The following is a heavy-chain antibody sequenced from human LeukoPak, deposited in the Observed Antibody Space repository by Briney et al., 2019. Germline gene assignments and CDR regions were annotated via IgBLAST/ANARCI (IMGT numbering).Heavy chain of an antibody. CDR1: GYSFTSYD. CDR3: ARDLGITIFGVVNADY. CDR2: MNPNRGDT. Sequence: ASVKVSCKASGYSFTSYDINWVRQATGQGLEWMGWMNPNRGDTGYAQKFQGRVTITRNTSISTAYMELSSLRSEDTAVYYCARDLGITIFGVVNADYWGQGTLVTVSS. V-gene: IGHV1-8*03. J-gene: IGHJ4*02. D-gene: IGHD3-3*01.